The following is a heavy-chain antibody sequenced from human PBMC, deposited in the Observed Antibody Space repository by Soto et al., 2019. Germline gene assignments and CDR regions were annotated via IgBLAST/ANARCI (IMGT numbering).Heavy chain of an antibody. V-gene: IGHV5-10-1*01. D-gene: IGHD6-19*01. CDR3: ARLVGSGWYKGGYNWFDS. Sequence: GESLKISCKGSGYGFTSYWISWVRQMPGKGLEWMGRIDPSDSYTNYSPSFQGHVTISADKSISTAYLQWSSLKASDTAMYYCARLVGSGWYKGGYNWFDSWGQGTLVIVAS. CDR2: IDPSDSYT. J-gene: IGHJ5*01. CDR1: GYGFTSYW.